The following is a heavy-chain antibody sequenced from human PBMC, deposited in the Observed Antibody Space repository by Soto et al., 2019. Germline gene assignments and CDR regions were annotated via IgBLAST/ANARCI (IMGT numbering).Heavy chain of an antibody. Sequence: PGGSLRLSCAASGFTFSSYVMHWVRQAPGKGLDWVALISFDGRNKYYADSVKGRFTISRDNSQNTLYLQMDSLRPEDTAVYFCARMHSSTFDSWGQGTLVTVSS. CDR2: ISFDGRNK. CDR1: GFTFSSYV. CDR3: ARMHSSTFDS. D-gene: IGHD6-13*01. J-gene: IGHJ4*02. V-gene: IGHV3-30*03.